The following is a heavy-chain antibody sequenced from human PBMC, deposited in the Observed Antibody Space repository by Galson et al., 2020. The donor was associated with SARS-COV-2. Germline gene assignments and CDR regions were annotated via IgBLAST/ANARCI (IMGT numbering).Heavy chain of an antibody. CDR3: ARPYSGSYSASDY. Sequence: GESLKISCAASGFTFSHYAMHWVRQAPGQGLEWVAVISYDGSNKHYADSVKGRFTISRDNSKNTLYLQMNSLRAEDTAVYYCARPYSGSYSASDYWGQGTLVTVSS. CDR2: ISYDGSNK. J-gene: IGHJ4*02. V-gene: IGHV3-30*04. D-gene: IGHD1-26*01. CDR1: GFTFSHYA.